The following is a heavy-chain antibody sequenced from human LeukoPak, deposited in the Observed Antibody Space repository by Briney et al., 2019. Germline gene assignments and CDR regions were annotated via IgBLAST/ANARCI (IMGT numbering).Heavy chain of an antibody. Sequence: GGSLRLSCAASGFTFSSYSMNWVRQAPGKGLEWVSYISSSSSTIYYADSVKGRFTISRDNSKNTLYLQMNSLRAEDTAVYYCARGEIFGSPPYYSHMDVWGKGTTVTVSS. D-gene: IGHD3-3*01. CDR3: ARGEIFGSPPYYSHMDV. CDR1: GFTFSSYS. J-gene: IGHJ6*03. CDR2: ISSSSSTI. V-gene: IGHV3-48*01.